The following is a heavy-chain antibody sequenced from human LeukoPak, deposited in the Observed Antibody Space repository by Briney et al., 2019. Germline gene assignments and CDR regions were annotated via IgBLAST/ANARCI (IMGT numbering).Heavy chain of an antibody. CDR2: ISGSGGST. D-gene: IGHD2-2*01. Sequence: GGSLRFSCAASGFTFSSYAMSWVRQAPGKGLEWVSAISGSGGSTYYADSVKGRFTISRVNSKNTLYLQMNSLRAEDTAVYYCAKMSSVVPAAIIDYWGQGTLVTVSS. CDR1: GFTFSSYA. J-gene: IGHJ4*02. CDR3: AKMSSVVPAAIIDY. V-gene: IGHV3-23*01.